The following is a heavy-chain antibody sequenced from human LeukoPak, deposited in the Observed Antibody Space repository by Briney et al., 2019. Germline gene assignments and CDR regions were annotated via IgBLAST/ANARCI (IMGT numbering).Heavy chain of an antibody. J-gene: IGHJ4*02. V-gene: IGHV1-18*01. CDR3: ARDGEAWELLGYLDY. CDR1: GYTFTSYG. D-gene: IGHD1-26*01. CDR2: ISAYNGNT. Sequence: ASVKVSCKASGYTFTSYGICWVRQAPGQGLEWMGWISAYNGNTNYAQKLQGRVTMTTDTSTSTAYMELRSLRSDDTAVYYCARDGEAWELLGYLDYWGQGTLVTVSS.